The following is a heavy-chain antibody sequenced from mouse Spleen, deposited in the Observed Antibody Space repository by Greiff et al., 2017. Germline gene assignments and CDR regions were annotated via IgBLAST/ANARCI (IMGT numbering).Heavy chain of an antibody. J-gene: IGHJ4*01. CDR1: GYTFTSYC. Sequence: QVQLQQPGAELVRPGSSVKLSCKASGYTFTSYCMYWVKQRPIQGLEWIGNIDPSDSETHYTQKFKDKVTLTVDKSSSTAYMQLSSLTSEDSAVYYGARHDGKPYAMDGWGQRTSVTGAS. D-gene: IGHD2-1*01. CDR2: IDPSDSET. CDR3: ARHDGKPYAMDG. V-gene: IGHV1-52*01.